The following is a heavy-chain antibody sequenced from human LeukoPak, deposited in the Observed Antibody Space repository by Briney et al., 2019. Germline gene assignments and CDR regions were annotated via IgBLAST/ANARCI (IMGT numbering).Heavy chain of an antibody. Sequence: GGSLRLSCAASGFTFNSYGMYWVREGPGQGLEWVASIRYDGTNKYYADSVKGRFTISRDNSKNTVSLQMNSLRVEDASVYYCAKGGGSPRYYYYYYMDVWGKGTTVTISS. CDR1: GFTFNSYG. CDR3: AKGGGSPRYYYYYYMDV. CDR2: IRYDGTNK. J-gene: IGHJ6*03. V-gene: IGHV3-30*02. D-gene: IGHD3-10*01.